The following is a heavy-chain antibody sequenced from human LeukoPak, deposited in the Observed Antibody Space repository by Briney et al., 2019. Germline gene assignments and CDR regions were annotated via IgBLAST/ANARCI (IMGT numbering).Heavy chain of an antibody. CDR3: ATDLAVAGSSDY. J-gene: IGHJ4*02. V-gene: IGHV1-69*05. Sequence: SVKVSCTASGGTFSSYAISWVRQAPGQGLEWMGGIIPIFGTANYAQKFQGRVTITTDESTSTAYMELSSLRSEDTAVYYCATDLAVAGSSDYWGQGTLVTVSS. CDR2: IIPIFGTA. CDR1: GGTFSSYA. D-gene: IGHD6-19*01.